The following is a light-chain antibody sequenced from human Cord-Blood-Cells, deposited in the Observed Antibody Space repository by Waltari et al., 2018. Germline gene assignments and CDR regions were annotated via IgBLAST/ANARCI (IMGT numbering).Light chain of an antibody. Sequence: DIQMTQSPSTLSASVGDRVTITCRASQSISSWLDWYQQKPGKAPKLLIYKASSLESGVPSRFSGSGSGTEFTLTISSLQPDDFATYYCQQYNSSFGQGTKLEIK. CDR1: QSISSW. J-gene: IGKJ2*01. CDR3: QQYNSS. CDR2: KAS. V-gene: IGKV1-5*03.